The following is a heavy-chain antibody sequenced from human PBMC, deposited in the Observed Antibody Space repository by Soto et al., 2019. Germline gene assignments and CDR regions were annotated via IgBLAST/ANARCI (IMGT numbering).Heavy chain of an antibody. CDR2: ISSSSSTI. V-gene: IGHV3-48*02. CDR3: ARECRYYYGMDV. J-gene: IGHJ6*02. D-gene: IGHD2-15*01. CDR1: GFTFSSYS. Sequence: PGGSLRLSCAASGFTFSSYSMNWVRQAPGKGLEWVSYISSSSSTIYYADSVKGRSTISRDNAKNSLYLQMNSLRDEDTAVYYCARECRYYYGMDVWGQGTTVTVSS.